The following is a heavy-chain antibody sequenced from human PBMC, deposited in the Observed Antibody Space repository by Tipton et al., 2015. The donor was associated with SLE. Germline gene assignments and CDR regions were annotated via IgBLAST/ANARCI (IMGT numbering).Heavy chain of an antibody. D-gene: IGHD5-24*01. V-gene: IGHV4-39*07. CDR2: FYYSGDT. CDR3: ARAEMTTEGSAFYFYVDV. J-gene: IGHJ6*03. CDR1: GGSISASTYY. Sequence: TLSLTCTVSGGSISASTYYWAWIRQPPGKGLEWIGSFYYSGDTYYNPSLKSRVTMSFDKSRDQFSLRLSSVTAADTAVYYCARAEMTTEGSAFYFYVDVWGKGTTVTVSS.